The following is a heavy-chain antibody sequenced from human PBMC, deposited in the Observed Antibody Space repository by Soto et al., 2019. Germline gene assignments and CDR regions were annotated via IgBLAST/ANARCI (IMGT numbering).Heavy chain of an antibody. CDR1: GYTFTDYY. Sequence: ASVKVSCKTSGYTFTDYYMHWVRHAPGQGLEWMGWINPNSGGPISAQKFQGRVTMTSDTSLSTVYMTLTRLTSDDTAVYYCARDLAKGGGSAGFDYWGQGTLVTVSS. CDR3: ARDLAKGGGSAGFDY. V-gene: IGHV1-2*02. J-gene: IGHJ4*02. D-gene: IGHD1-26*01. CDR2: INPNSGGP.